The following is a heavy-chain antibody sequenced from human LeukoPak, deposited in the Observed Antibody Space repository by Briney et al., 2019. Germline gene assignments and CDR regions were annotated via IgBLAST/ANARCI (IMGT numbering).Heavy chain of an antibody. V-gene: IGHV1-69*13. Sequence: SVKVSCKASGGTFSSYAISWVRQAPGQGLEWMGGIIPIFGTANYAQKFQGRVAITADESTSTAYMELSSLRSEDTAVYYCAGYDSSGYYRYWGQGTLVTVSS. CDR2: IIPIFGTA. CDR3: AGYDSSGYYRY. CDR1: GGTFSSYA. J-gene: IGHJ4*02. D-gene: IGHD3-22*01.